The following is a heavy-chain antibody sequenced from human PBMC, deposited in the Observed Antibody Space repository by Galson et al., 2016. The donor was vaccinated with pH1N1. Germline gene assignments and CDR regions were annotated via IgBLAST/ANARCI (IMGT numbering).Heavy chain of an antibody. CDR1: GYRFTNSW. CDR2: IYLGGSLI. Sequence: AEVKKPGESLKISCKGSGYRFTNSWTGWVRQMPGKGLEWMGIIYLGGSLIRYRPSFQGQVTISADKSINIVYLEWSSLKASDTATYYCARQNDYGDYRGDAFDIWGQGTMVTVSS. CDR3: ARQNDYGDYRGDAFDI. D-gene: IGHD4-17*01. V-gene: IGHV5-51*01. J-gene: IGHJ3*02.